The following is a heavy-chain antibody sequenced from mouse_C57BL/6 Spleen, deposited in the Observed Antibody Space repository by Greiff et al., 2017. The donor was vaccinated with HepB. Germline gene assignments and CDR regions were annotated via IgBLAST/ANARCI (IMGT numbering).Heavy chain of an antibody. D-gene: IGHD2-3*01. Sequence: QVQLQQPGAELVRPGSSVKLSCKASGYTFTSYWMHWVKQRPIQGLEWIGNIDPSDSETHYNQKFKDKATLTVDKSSSTAYMQLSSLTSEDSAVYYCARDGPSSMDYWGQGTSVTVSS. J-gene: IGHJ4*01. V-gene: IGHV1-52*01. CDR2: IDPSDSET. CDR3: ARDGPSSMDY. CDR1: GYTFTSYW.